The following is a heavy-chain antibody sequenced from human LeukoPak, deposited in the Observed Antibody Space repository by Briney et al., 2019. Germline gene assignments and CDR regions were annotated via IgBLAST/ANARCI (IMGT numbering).Heavy chain of an antibody. CDR2: IKQDGSEK. D-gene: IGHD3-10*01. CDR1: GFIFSSYW. CDR3: ARGDPGPGGGDAFHI. Sequence: GGSLRLSCAASGFIFSSYWMTWVRQSPAKGLEWVAIIKQDGSEKYYVDSVKGRFAISRDNARKSLYLEMDSLRDDDTAVYFCARGDPGPGGGDAFHIWGQGTMVTVSS. J-gene: IGHJ3*02. V-gene: IGHV3-7*01.